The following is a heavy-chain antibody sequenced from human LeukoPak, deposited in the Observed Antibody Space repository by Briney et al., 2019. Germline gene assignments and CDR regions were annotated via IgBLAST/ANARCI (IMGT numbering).Heavy chain of an antibody. J-gene: IGHJ5*02. V-gene: IGHV1-69*05. CDR2: IIPIFGTA. D-gene: IGHD6-13*01. Sequence: ASVKVSCKASGGTFSSYAISWVRQAPGQGLEWMGGIIPIFGTANYAQKFQGRVTITTDESTSTAYMELSSLRSEDTAVYYCASVSSSWQYNWFDPWGQGTLVTVSS. CDR1: GGTFSSYA. CDR3: ASVSSSWQYNWFDP.